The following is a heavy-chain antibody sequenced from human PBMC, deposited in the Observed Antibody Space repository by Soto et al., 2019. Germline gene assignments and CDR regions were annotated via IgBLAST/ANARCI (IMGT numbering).Heavy chain of an antibody. J-gene: IGHJ4*02. Sequence: SGPTLVNPTQTLTLTCSFSGFSLSTSGVGVGWIRQPPGKALEWLALLYYENSNRYNPSLKSRLTIAKDTSKNQVVLTMTNMDPVDTATYYCAHRNDFWRGYSPASFDYWGQ. CDR2: LYYENSN. CDR3: AHRNDFWRGYSPASFDY. V-gene: IGHV2-5*02. D-gene: IGHD3-3*01. CDR1: GFSLSTSGVG.